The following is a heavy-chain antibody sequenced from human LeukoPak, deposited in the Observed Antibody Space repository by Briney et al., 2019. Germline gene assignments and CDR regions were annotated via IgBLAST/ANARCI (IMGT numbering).Heavy chain of an antibody. Sequence: SETLSLTCTVSGGSISLYYWTWIRQPPGKGLEYIGYIYYSGSTNYNPSLKSRVTISVDTSKNQFSLKLSSVTAADTAVYYCARGHYRRTYPLHWFDPWGQGTLVTVSS. V-gene: IGHV4-59*01. D-gene: IGHD1-26*01. CDR2: IYYSGST. CDR1: GGSISLYY. CDR3: ARGHYRRTYPLHWFDP. J-gene: IGHJ5*02.